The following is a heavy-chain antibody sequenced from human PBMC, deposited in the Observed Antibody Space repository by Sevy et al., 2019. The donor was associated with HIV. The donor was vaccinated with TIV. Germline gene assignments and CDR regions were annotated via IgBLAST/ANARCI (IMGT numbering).Heavy chain of an antibody. D-gene: IGHD2-8*01. V-gene: IGHV3-30*02. CDR3: ARGRKTTEEWLEELDYYYGLDV. J-gene: IGHJ6*02. CDR1: GFSLTTSD. Sequence: GGSLRLSCAASGFSLTTSDMHWVRQAPGKGLEWVAYVRNDGSNKYYADSVRDRFTISRDSPKNTLYLQMNSLRDEDTAIDDCARGRKTTEEWLEELDYYYGLDVWGQGTTVTVSS. CDR2: VRNDGSNK.